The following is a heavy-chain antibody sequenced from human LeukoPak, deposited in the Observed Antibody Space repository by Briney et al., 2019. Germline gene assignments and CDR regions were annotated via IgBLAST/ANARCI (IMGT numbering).Heavy chain of an antibody. D-gene: IGHD4-17*01. V-gene: IGHV1-18*01. J-gene: IGHJ4*02. Sequence: ASVHVSCKASGYTFTSYGISWVRQAPGQGLEWMGWISAYNGNTNYAQKLQGRVTMTTDTSTSTAYMELKSLRSDDTAVYYCARESLKGDYIYYFDYWGQGTLVTISS. CDR2: ISAYNGNT. CDR3: ARESLKGDYIYYFDY. CDR1: GYTFTSYG.